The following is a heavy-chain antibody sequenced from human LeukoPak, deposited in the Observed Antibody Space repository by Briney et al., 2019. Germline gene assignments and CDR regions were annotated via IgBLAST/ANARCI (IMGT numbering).Heavy chain of an antibody. V-gene: IGHV3-53*01. J-gene: IGHJ4*02. Sequence: GGSLRLSCAASGFTVSSNYMSWVRQAPGKGLEWVSVIYSGGSTYYADSVKGRFTISRDDSKNTLYLQMNSLRAEDTAVYYCARRVGLASDYRYYFDSWGQGTLVTVSS. D-gene: IGHD3-16*02. CDR1: GFTVSSNY. CDR2: IYSGGST. CDR3: ARRVGLASDYRYYFDS.